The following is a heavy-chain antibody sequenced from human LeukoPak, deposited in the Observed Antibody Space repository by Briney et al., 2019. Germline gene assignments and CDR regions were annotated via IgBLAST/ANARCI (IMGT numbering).Heavy chain of an antibody. CDR2: IYTRGGT. CDR1: GGSISSYY. V-gene: IGHV4-4*07. D-gene: IGHD3-10*01. CDR3: AREGGITMVRGVNYYYYYMDV. J-gene: IGHJ6*03. Sequence: SEPLSLTGTVSGGSISSYYWSWIRQPAGKGLEWIGLIYTRGGTNYNPSLKSRVTMSVDTSKNQFSLKLSSVTAADTAVYYCAREGGITMVRGVNYYYYYMDVWGKGTTVTISS.